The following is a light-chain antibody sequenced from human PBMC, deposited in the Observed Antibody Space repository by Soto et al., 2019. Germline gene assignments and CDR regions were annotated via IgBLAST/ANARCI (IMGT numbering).Light chain of an antibody. V-gene: IGKV1-9*01. CDR2: AAS. J-gene: IGKJ3*01. Sequence: DIQLTQSPSFLSASVGDRVTITCRARQGISNFLAWYQQKPGKAPKLLIYAASTLQSGVPSRFSGSGSGTEFTLTISSLQLEDFATYYCQQLNSYLFTFGPGTKVDIK. CDR3: QQLNSYLFT. CDR1: QGISNF.